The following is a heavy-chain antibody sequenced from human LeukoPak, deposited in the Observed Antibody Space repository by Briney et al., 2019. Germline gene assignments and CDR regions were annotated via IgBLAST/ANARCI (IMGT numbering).Heavy chain of an antibody. V-gene: IGHV3-48*01. CDR1: EFTFSSYS. J-gene: IGHJ5*02. Sequence: GGSLRLSCAASEFTFSSYSMNWVRQAPGKGLEWVSYITNSGNSKSYADSVKGRFTISRDNTKNSLYLQMNGLRAEDTAVYYCARYDFRHGYYDGWFDQWGQGSLVTVSS. CDR3: ARYDFRHGYYDGWFDQ. CDR2: ITNSGNSK. D-gene: IGHD3-3*01.